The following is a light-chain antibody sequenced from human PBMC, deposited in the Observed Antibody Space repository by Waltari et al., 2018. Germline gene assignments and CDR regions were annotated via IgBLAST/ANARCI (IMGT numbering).Light chain of an antibody. CDR3: MQATQWPLT. CDR1: GRVHSDGKTD. CDR2: KVF. V-gene: IGKV2-30*02. J-gene: IGKJ1*01. Sequence: GRVHSDGKTDLNWIHPRPGISTRSLISKVFTRESGVPDRVSGSGSGTDFTLKISRVEDEDVGTFYCMQATQWPLTFGQGTKVEIE.